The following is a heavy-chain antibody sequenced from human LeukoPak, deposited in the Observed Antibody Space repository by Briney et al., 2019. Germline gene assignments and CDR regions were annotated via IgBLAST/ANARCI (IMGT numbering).Heavy chain of an antibody. CDR2: IWYDGSNK. CDR1: GFTFNSYG. V-gene: IGHV3-33*01. Sequence: PGGSLRLSCAASGFTFNSYGMHWVRQAPGKGLEWVAVIWYDGSNKYYPDSVKGRFTISTDISKNTLYLQMNSLRAEDTAVYYCARDQASAAGYSYWGQGTLVTVSS. CDR3: ARDQASAAGYSY. J-gene: IGHJ4*02. D-gene: IGHD6-13*01.